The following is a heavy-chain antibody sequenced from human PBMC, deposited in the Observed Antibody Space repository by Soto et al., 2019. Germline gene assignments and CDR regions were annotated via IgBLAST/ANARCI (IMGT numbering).Heavy chain of an antibody. Sequence: QVQLVQSGAEVKKPGSSVKVSCKASGGTFSSYAISWVRQAPGQGLEWMGGIIPIFGTANYAQKFQGRVTITADESTSTAYMEVSSRRSEDTAVYYCGGSAGSYPDSYYFDYWGQGTLVTVSS. V-gene: IGHV1-69*01. CDR3: GGSAGSYPDSYYFDY. CDR2: IIPIFGTA. J-gene: IGHJ4*02. CDR1: GGTFSSYA. D-gene: IGHD1-26*01.